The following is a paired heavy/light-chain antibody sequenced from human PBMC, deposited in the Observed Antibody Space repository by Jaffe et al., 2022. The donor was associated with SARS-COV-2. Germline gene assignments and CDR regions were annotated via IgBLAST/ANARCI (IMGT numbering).Heavy chain of an antibody. Sequence: QVQLVESGGGVVQPGRSLRLSCAASRFTFSSYPMHWVRQAPGKGLQWVAFIAYDGVNKYYADSVKGRFTISRDNSKNTLYLQLNSLRGDDTAVYYCARDCSGGSCHAPDSWGQGTLVIVSS. V-gene: IGHV3-30-3*01. CDR1: RFTFSSYP. D-gene: IGHD2-15*01. J-gene: IGHJ4*02. CDR3: ARDCSGGSCHAPDS. CDR2: IAYDGVNK.
Light chain of an antibody. V-gene: IGLV2-23*01. CDR2: EGT. CDR1: SSEIGKYNL. Sequence: QSALTQPASVSGAPGQSITVSCTGTSSEIGKYNLVSWYQQEPGRAPKLMIYEGTKRPSGVSNRFSGSKSGNTASLTISGLQAEDEADYYCCSFGGNNSLLFGGGTKLTVL. CDR3: CSFGGNNSLL. J-gene: IGLJ3*02.